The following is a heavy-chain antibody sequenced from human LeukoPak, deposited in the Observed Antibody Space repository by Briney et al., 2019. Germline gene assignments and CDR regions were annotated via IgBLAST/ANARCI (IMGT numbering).Heavy chain of an antibody. J-gene: IGHJ4*02. CDR1: GGSISSYY. Sequence: SETLSLTCTVSGGSISSYYWNWIRQPPGKGLEWIGYIYYSGSTNYNPSLKSRVTISVDTSKNQFSLKLSSVTAADRAVYYCARVGMATTKGLSFDYWGKGTLVTVSS. CDR3: ARVGMATTKGLSFDY. D-gene: IGHD5-24*01. CDR2: IYYSGST. V-gene: IGHV4-59*01.